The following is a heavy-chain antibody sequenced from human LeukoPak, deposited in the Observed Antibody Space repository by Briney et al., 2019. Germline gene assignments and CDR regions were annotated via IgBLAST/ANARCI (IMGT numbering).Heavy chain of an antibody. J-gene: IGHJ5*02. CDR3: VSDLTSGIAAAGNSWFDP. V-gene: IGHV3-74*01. CDR2: ISSQRGST. CDR1: GFTFSSYW. Sequence: GGSLRLSCAASGFTFSSYWMHWVRQAPGTGLVWVSRISSQRGSTSFADSVKGRFTISRDNAKNTLYLQMNSLRAEDTAVYYCVSDLTSGIAAAGNSWFDPWGQGTLVTASS. D-gene: IGHD6-13*01.